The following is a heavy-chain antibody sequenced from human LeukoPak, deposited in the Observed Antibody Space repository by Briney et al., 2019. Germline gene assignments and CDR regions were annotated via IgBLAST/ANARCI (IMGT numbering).Heavy chain of an antibody. CDR1: GFTFSNSG. V-gene: IGHV3-23*01. Sequence: GGSLRLSCAASGFTFSNSGMNWVRQAPGKGLEWVSTISGSGDSTYYADSVKGRFTTSRDNSKNTLYLQMNSLRAEDTAVYFCAKGAYYADWGQGTLVTVSS. J-gene: IGHJ4*02. D-gene: IGHD3-3*01. CDR3: AKGAYYAD. CDR2: ISGSGDST.